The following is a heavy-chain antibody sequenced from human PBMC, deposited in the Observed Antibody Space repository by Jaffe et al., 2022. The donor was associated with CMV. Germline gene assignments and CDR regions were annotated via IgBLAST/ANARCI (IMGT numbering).Heavy chain of an antibody. J-gene: IGHJ4*02. CDR1: GDTFPSYG. Sequence: QSHLVQSGPEVKKPGASVRVSCKASGDTFPSYGITWVRQAPGQGLEWMGWIAGHNGQTMYAHKFQGRVTLTTDMSTSTAHLDLRSLESDDTAVYYCARSHPPPMLCFGDCYPDYWGQGTLITVSS. CDR2: IAGHNGQT. CDR3: ARSHPPPMLCFGDCYPDY. V-gene: IGHV1-18*04. D-gene: IGHD2-21*02.